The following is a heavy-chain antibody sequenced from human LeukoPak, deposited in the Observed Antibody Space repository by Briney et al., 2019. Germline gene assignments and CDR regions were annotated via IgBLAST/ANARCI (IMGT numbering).Heavy chain of an antibody. CDR2: IYSGGST. CDR3: ARMGVGAMGF. J-gene: IGHJ4*02. V-gene: IGHV3-53*01. Sequence: PGGSLRLSCAASEFTVSSNYMSWVRQAPGKGLEWVSVIYSGGSTYYADSVKGRFTISRDNSKNILCLQMNSLRAEDTAVYYCARMGVGAMGFWGQGTLVTVSS. CDR1: EFTVSSNY. D-gene: IGHD1-26*01.